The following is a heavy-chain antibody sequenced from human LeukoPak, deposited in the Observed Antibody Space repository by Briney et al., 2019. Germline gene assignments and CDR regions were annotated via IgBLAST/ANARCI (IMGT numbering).Heavy chain of an antibody. D-gene: IGHD6-13*01. J-gene: IGHJ6*02. Sequence: ASVKVSCKASGGTFSSYAISWVRQAPGQGLEWMGGIIPIFGTANYAQKFQGRVTITADESTSTAYMELSSLRSEDTAVYYCAREGGGSSWPYYYYGMDVWGQGTTVTVSS. CDR2: IIPIFGTA. CDR3: AREGGGSSWPYYYYGMDV. V-gene: IGHV1-69*13. CDR1: GGTFSSYA.